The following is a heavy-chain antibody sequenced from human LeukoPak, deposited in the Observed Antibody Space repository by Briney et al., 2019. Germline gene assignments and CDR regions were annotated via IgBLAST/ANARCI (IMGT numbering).Heavy chain of an antibody. J-gene: IGHJ6*03. Sequence: ASVTVSCMASGYTFTSYDINWVRQATGQGLEWMGWMNPNSGNTGYAQKFQGRVTMTRNTSISTAYMELSSLKSEDTAVYYCARAPEWGKSNYYYYMDVWGKGTTVTVSS. CDR1: GYTFTSYD. D-gene: IGHD1-26*01. CDR3: ARAPEWGKSNYYYYMDV. CDR2: MNPNSGNT. V-gene: IGHV1-8*01.